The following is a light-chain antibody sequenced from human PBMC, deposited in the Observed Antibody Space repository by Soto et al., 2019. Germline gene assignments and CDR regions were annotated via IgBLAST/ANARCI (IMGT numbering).Light chain of an antibody. Sequence: EMVLTQSPGTLSLSPGERATLSCRASQRVDDSHLAWYQLRPGQAPRLLIYGASTRATGIPDRFGGSGSGTEFTLTINSLQSEDFAVYYCQQYNNWPPAFGQGTKVDI. CDR2: GAS. V-gene: IGKV3D-15*01. CDR3: QQYNNWPPA. CDR1: QRVDDSH. J-gene: IGKJ1*01.